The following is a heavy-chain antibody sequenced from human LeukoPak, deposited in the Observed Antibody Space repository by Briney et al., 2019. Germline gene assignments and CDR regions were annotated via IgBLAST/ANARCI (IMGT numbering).Heavy chain of an antibody. V-gene: IGHV3-9*01. D-gene: IGHD1-26*01. Sequence: PGRSLRLSCAASGFTFDDYAMHWVRQAPGKGLEWVSGISWNSGSIGYADSVKGRFTISRDNAKNSLYLQMNSLRAEDTALYYCAKEGEMRAFDICGQGTMVTVSS. CDR1: GFTFDDYA. J-gene: IGHJ3*02. CDR2: ISWNSGSI. CDR3: AKEGEMRAFDI.